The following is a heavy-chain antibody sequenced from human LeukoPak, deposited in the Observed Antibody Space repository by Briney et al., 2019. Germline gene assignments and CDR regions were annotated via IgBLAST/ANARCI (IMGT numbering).Heavy chain of an antibody. V-gene: IGHV1-18*04. Sequence: ASVKVSCKASGYTFTGYYMHWVRQAPGQGLEWMGWISAYNGNTNYAQKLQGRVTMTTDTSTSTAYMELRSLRSDDTAVYYCARDEFRSGWNKGKGPIAYWGQGTLVTVSS. J-gene: IGHJ4*02. CDR2: ISAYNGNT. D-gene: IGHD6-19*01. CDR1: GYTFTGYY. CDR3: ARDEFRSGWNKGKGPIAY.